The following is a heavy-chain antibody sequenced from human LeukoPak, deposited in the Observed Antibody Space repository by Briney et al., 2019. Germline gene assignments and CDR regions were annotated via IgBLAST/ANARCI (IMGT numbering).Heavy chain of an antibody. CDR1: GFTFSSYA. J-gene: IGHJ4*02. D-gene: IGHD3-3*01. CDR3: ATDRGWRTSGYYLYYFEY. CDR2: ISGSGDNT. V-gene: IGHV3-23*01. Sequence: GGSLRLSCAASGFTFSSYAMSWVRQAPGKGLEWVPGISGSGDNTYYADPVKGRFTISRDNTMNSLYLQMSSLRAEDTAVYYCATDRGWRTSGYYLYYFEYWGQGTLVTFSS.